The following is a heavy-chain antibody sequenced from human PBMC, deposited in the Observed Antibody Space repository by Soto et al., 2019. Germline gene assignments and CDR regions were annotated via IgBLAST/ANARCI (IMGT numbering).Heavy chain of an antibody. J-gene: IGHJ3*02. D-gene: IGHD3-9*01. Sequence: ASVKVSCKASGYTFTSYGISWVRQAPGQGLEWMGWISAYNGNTNYAQKLQGRVTMTTDTSTSTAYMELRSLRSDDTAVYYCARELDYVLIGYPLSAFDIPGQGTLLTVSS. CDR2: ISAYNGNT. CDR1: GYTFTSYG. V-gene: IGHV1-18*04. CDR3: ARELDYVLIGYPLSAFDI.